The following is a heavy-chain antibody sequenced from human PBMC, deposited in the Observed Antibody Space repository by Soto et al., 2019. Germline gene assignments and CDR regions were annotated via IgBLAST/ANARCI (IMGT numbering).Heavy chain of an antibody. D-gene: IGHD2-15*01. CDR3: AKSPLGYCIAGSCFPLNDCAS. Sequence: GGSLRLSCAPSGFTFSNYAMGWVRQAPGKGLEWVSGVGGSGDSTYYADSVKGRFTISRDNSKDTLYLQMNSLRAEDTAVYYCAKSPLGYCIAGSCFPLNDCASWGKETLSPVSS. CDR2: VGGSGDST. J-gene: IGHJ4*02. CDR1: GFTFSNYA. V-gene: IGHV3-23*01.